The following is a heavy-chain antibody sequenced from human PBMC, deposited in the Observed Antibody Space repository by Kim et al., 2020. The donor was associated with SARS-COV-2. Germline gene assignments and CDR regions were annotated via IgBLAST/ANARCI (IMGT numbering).Heavy chain of an antibody. CDR3: ARGHDSSGLDY. J-gene: IGHJ4*02. CDR2: ISYDGSNK. V-gene: IGHV3-30*04. Sequence: GGSLRLSCAASGFTFSSYAMHWVRQAPGKGLEWVAVISYDGSNKYYVDSVKGRFTISRDNSKNTLYLQMNSLRAEDTAVYYCARGHDSSGLDYWGQGTLVTVSS. D-gene: IGHD3-22*01. CDR1: GFTFSSYA.